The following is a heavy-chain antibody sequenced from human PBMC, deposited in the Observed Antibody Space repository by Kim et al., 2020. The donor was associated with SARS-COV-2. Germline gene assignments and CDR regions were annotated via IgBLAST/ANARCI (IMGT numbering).Heavy chain of an antibody. J-gene: IGHJ3*02. CDR2: TYYRSKWYN. Sequence: SQTLSLTCAISGDSVSSNSAAWNWIRQSPSRGLEWLGRTYYRSKWYNDYAVSVKSRITINPDTSKNQFSLQLNSVTPEDTAVYYCARVRESSGWYEGSAFDIWGQGTMVTVSS. D-gene: IGHD6-19*01. CDR1: GDSVSSNSAA. CDR3: ARVRESSGWYEGSAFDI. V-gene: IGHV6-1*01.